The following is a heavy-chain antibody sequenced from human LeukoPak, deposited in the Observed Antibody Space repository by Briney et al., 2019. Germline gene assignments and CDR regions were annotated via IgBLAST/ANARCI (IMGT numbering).Heavy chain of an antibody. CDR1: VFTFSSYW. V-gene: IGHV3-7*01. CDR3: AKHPRVYDILTGYYDY. CDR2: IKQDGSEK. Sequence: GGSLRLSCAASVFTFSSYWMTWVRQAPGKGLEWVANIKQDGSEKYYVDSVKGRFTISRDNAKNSLYLQMNRLRAEDTAVYYCAKHPRVYDILTGYYDYWGQGTLVTVSS. D-gene: IGHD3-9*01. J-gene: IGHJ4*02.